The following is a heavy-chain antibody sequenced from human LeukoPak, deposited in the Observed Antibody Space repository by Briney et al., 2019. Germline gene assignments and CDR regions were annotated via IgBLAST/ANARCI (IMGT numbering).Heavy chain of an antibody. J-gene: IGHJ6*03. CDR2: ISGSGGST. Sequence: GGSLRLPCAASGFTFSSYAMSWVRQAPGKGLEWVSAISGSGGSTYYADSVKGRFTISRDNSKNTLYLQMNSLRAEDTAVYYCAKDLAKYYYYYYMDVWGKGTTVTVSS. D-gene: IGHD2-21*01. CDR3: AKDLAKYYYYYYMDV. V-gene: IGHV3-23*01. CDR1: GFTFSSYA.